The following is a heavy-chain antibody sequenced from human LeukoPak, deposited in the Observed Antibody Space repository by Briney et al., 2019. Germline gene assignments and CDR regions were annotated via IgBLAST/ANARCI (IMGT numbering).Heavy chain of an antibody. J-gene: IGHJ4*02. CDR3: ARDRSGYEVTLFDY. CDR2: IYTSGST. Sequence: SETLSLTCTVSGGSISSGSYYWSWIRQPAGKGLEWIGRIYTSGSTNYNPSLKSRVTISVDTSKNQFSLKLSSVTAADTAVYYCARDRSGYEVTLFDYWGQGTLVTVSS. D-gene: IGHD5-12*01. CDR1: GGSISSGSYY. V-gene: IGHV4-61*02.